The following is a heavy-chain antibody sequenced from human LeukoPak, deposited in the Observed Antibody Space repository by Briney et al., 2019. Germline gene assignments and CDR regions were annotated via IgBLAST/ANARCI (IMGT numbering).Heavy chain of an antibody. Sequence: ASVKVSCKXSGYTFTSYGISWVRQAPGQGLEWMGWISAYNGNTNYSQKLQGRVTMTTDTSTSTAYMELRSLRSDDTAVYYCARHSSSWYVGAFDIWGQGTMVTVSS. D-gene: IGHD6-13*01. CDR2: ISAYNGNT. CDR3: ARHSSSWYVGAFDI. V-gene: IGHV1-18*01. CDR1: GYTFTSYG. J-gene: IGHJ3*02.